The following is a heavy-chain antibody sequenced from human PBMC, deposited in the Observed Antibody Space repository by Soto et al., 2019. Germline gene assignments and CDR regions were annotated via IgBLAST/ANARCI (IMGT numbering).Heavy chain of an antibody. CDR3: ASRSSGYYVRGYYYYGMDV. CDR1: GFTFSSYA. CDR2: ISYDGSNK. D-gene: IGHD3-22*01. V-gene: IGHV3-30-3*01. J-gene: IGHJ6*02. Sequence: PGGSLRLSCAASGFTFSSYAMHWVRQAPGKGLEWVAVISYDGSNKYYADSVKGRFTISRDNSKNTLYLQMNSLRAEDTAVYYCASRSSGYYVRGYYYYGMDVWGQGTTVTVSS.